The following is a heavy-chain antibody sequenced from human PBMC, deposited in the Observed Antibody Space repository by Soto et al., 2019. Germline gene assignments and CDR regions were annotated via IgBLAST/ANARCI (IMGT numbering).Heavy chain of an antibody. CDR1: GGSITSDSYY. V-gene: IGHV4-39*01. Sequence: SETLSLTCTVSGGSITSDSYYWGWIRQPPGKGLEWIGSIYYGGNAYYNPSLKSRVTISVDTSKTQFSLKLSSVTAADTAVYYCARNPMGSGWKITYYFDYWGQGALVTVSS. CDR2: IYYGGNA. D-gene: IGHD6-19*01. J-gene: IGHJ4*02. CDR3: ARNPMGSGWKITYYFDY.